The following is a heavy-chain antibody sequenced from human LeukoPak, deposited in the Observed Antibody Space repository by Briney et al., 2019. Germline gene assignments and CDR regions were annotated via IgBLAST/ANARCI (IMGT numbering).Heavy chain of an antibody. CDR2: ISSSSSYI. V-gene: IGHV3-21*01. CDR3: ASTPPRPEPEYYFDD. Sequence: PGGSLRLSCAASGFTFSSYSMNWVRQAPGRGLEGVSCISSSSSYIYYADSVKGRFTISRDNAKNSLYLQMNSLRAEDTAVYCCASTPPRPEPEYYFDDWGQGTLVTVSS. J-gene: IGHJ4*02. CDR1: GFTFSSYS. D-gene: IGHD1-14*01.